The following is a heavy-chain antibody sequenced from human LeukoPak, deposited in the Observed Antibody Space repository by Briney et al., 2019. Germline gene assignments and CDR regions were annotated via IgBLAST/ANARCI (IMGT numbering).Heavy chain of an antibody. CDR2: IYYDAGA. D-gene: IGHD3-22*01. J-gene: IGHJ3*02. CDR3: ARDQYYYDSSGYYYADAFDI. CDR1: GASVSATNYY. Sequence: SETLSLTCTVSGASVSATNYYWSWLRQHPGKGPEWIAYIYYDAGAYYNPSLESRVTISLDSSANQFSLGLSSVTAADTAVYYCARDQYYYDSSGYYYADAFDIWGQGTMVTVSS. V-gene: IGHV4-30-4*08.